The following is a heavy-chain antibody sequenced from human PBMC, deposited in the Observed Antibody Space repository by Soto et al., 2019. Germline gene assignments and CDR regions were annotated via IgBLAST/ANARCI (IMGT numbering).Heavy chain of an antibody. Sequence: GESLKISCKGSGYSFTSYWIGWVRQMPGKGLEWMGIIYPGDSDTRYGPSFQGQVTISADKSISTAYLQWGSLKASDTAMYYCAATVTPIYYYYGMDVWGQGTTVTVSS. CDR3: AATVTPIYYYYGMDV. CDR2: IYPGDSDT. J-gene: IGHJ6*02. V-gene: IGHV5-51*01. D-gene: IGHD4-17*01. CDR1: GYSFTSYW.